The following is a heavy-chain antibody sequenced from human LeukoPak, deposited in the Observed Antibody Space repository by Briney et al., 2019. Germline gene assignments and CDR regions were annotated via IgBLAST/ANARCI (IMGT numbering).Heavy chain of an antibody. CDR3: ARHNRYCSGGSCYSGWFDP. J-gene: IGHJ5*02. Sequence: SETLSLTCTVSGGSISSHYWSWIRQPPGKGLEWIGYIYYSGSTNYNPSLKSRVTISVDTSKNQFSLKLSSVTAADTAVYYCARHNRYCSGGSCYSGWFDPWGQGTLITVSS. CDR1: GGSISSHY. CDR2: IYYSGST. V-gene: IGHV4-59*08. D-gene: IGHD2-15*01.